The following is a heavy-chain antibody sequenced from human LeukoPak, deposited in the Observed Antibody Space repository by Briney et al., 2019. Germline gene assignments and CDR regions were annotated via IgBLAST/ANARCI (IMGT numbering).Heavy chain of an antibody. CDR3: ARVASCGGDCPNDAFDI. V-gene: IGHV3-74*01. CDR1: GFTFSSYW. J-gene: IGHJ3*02. CDR2: IKSDGSST. Sequence: GGSLRPSCAASGFTFSSYWMHWVRQAPGKGLVGVSRIKSDGSSTSYADSVKGRFTISRDNAKNTLYLQMNSLRAEDTAVYYCARVASCGGDCPNDAFDIWGQGTMVTVSS. D-gene: IGHD2-21*02.